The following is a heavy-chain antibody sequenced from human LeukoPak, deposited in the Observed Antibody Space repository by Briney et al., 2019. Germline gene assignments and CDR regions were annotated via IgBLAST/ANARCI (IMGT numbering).Heavy chain of an antibody. D-gene: IGHD3-22*01. CDR1: GFTFDDYG. CDR3: ARDRRGVSGYSAFDI. J-gene: IGHJ3*02. Sequence: GGSLRLSCAASGFTFDDYGMSWVRQAPGKGLEWVSGINWNGGSTGYADSVKGRFTISRDNAKNSLYLQMNSLRAEDTALYHCARDRRGVSGYSAFDIWGQGTMVTVSS. V-gene: IGHV3-20*01. CDR2: INWNGGST.